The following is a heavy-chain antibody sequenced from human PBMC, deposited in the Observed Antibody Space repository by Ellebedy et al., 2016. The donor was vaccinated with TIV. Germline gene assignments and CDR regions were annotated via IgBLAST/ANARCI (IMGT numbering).Heavy chain of an antibody. Sequence: ASVKVSCRASGYTFTSYYMHWVRQVPGQGLEWMGIINPSGGSTSYAQKFQGRVTMTTDTSTSTAYMELRSLRSDDTAVYYCARDPGIAVAADYGMDVWGQGTTVTVSS. D-gene: IGHD6-19*01. CDR1: GYTFTSYY. CDR2: INPSGGST. J-gene: IGHJ6*02. V-gene: IGHV1-46*01. CDR3: ARDPGIAVAADYGMDV.